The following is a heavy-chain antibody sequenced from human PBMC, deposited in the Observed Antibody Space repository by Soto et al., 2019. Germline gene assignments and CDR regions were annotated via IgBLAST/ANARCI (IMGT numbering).Heavy chain of an antibody. CDR2: ISSYNGNT. J-gene: IGHJ6*02. CDR1: GYTFSNYG. D-gene: IGHD6-19*01. CDR3: SRFIMVGGWFDPNYYHGMDV. V-gene: IGHV1-18*01. Sequence: QVQLVQSGAEVKKPGASVTVSCKTSGYTFSNYGINWVRQAPGQGLEWLGWISSYNGNTYYEKPDQARVTMTTDTSTGIAYMELRSLKSDDTAIYYCSRFIMVGGWFDPNYYHGMDVWGQGTTVTVSS.